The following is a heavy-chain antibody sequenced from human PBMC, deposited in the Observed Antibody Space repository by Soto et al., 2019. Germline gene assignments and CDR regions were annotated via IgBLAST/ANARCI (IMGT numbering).Heavy chain of an antibody. CDR1: GYKFTDHY. V-gene: IGHV1-2*02. CDR2: INSKNGDT. Sequence: QVQLVQSGAEMKQPGDSVKVSCKASGYKFTDHYMHWVRQAPGQGLEWMGWINSKNGDTRYARDFQGSVIMTRDTSINTAYMQLRSLTSDDSARYYCARGTGTSRFDVWGQGTLVTVSS. CDR3: ARGTGTSRFDV. D-gene: IGHD1-1*01. J-gene: IGHJ5*02.